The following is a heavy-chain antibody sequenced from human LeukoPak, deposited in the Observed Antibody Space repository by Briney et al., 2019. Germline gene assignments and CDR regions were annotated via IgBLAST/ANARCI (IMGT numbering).Heavy chain of an antibody. CDR2: ISWNSGSI. V-gene: IGHV3-9*01. CDR3: AKDLGPGSMATSPGFDY. CDR1: GFTFDDYA. Sequence: GRSLRLSCAASGFTFDDYAMHWVRQAPGKGLEWVSGISWNSGSIGYADSVKGRFTISRGNAKTSLYLQMNSLRAEDTALYYCAKDLGPGSMATSPGFDYWGQGTLVTVSS. J-gene: IGHJ4*02. D-gene: IGHD5-24*01.